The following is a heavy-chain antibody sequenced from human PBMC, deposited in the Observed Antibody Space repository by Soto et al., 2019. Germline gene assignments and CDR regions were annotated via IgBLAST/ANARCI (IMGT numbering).Heavy chain of an antibody. CDR3: ARDESGVVVGAPDY. V-gene: IGHV1-3*01. CDR1: GYTFTSYA. Sequence: VASVKVSCKASGYTFTSYAMHWVRQAPGQRLEWMGWINAGNGNTKYSQKFQGRVTITRDTSASTAYMELSSLRSEDTAVYYCARDESGVVVGAPDYWGQGTLVTVSS. D-gene: IGHD1-26*01. CDR2: INAGNGNT. J-gene: IGHJ4*02.